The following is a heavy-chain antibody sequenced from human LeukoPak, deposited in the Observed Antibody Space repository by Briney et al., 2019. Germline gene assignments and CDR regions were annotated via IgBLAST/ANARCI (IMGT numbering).Heavy chain of an antibody. CDR3: AKERVYSGNVIDY. V-gene: IGHV3-23*01. D-gene: IGHD5-12*01. J-gene: IGHJ4*02. CDR1: GFTFNIHA. CDR2: ISGSGGRT. Sequence: GGSLRLSCAASGFTFNIHAMNWVRQAPGKGLEWVSGISGSGGRTYYADSVKGRFTISRDNSKNTMYMQMNSLRAEDTALYYCAKERVYSGNVIDYWGQGTLVTVPS.